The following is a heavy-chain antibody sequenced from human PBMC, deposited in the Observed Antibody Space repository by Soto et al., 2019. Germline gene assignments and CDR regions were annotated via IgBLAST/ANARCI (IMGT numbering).Heavy chain of an antibody. CDR2: ISGSGGST. CDR3: AKRLDPYPDYFDY. Sequence: GGSLRLACSASGVTFNSYAMSWVRHAPGKGREWVSAISGSGGSTYYADSVKGRFTISRDNSKNTLYLQMNSLRAEDTAVYYCAKRLDPYPDYFDYWGQGTLVTVSS. D-gene: IGHD6-19*01. V-gene: IGHV3-23*01. J-gene: IGHJ4*02. CDR1: GVTFNSYA.